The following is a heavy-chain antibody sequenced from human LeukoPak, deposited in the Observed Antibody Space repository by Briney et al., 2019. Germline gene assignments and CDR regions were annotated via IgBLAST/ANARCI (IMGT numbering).Heavy chain of an antibody. CDR3: ARVPWNYGSGSSLNFDY. CDR1: GFTFSSYS. Sequence: GGSLRLSCAASGFTFSSYSMNWVRQAPGKGLEWVSSISSSSSYIYYADSVKGRFTISRDNAKNSLYLQMNSLSAEDTAVCYFARVPWNYGSGSSLNFDYWGQGTLVTVSS. J-gene: IGHJ4*02. V-gene: IGHV3-21*01. CDR2: ISSSSSYI. D-gene: IGHD3-10*01.